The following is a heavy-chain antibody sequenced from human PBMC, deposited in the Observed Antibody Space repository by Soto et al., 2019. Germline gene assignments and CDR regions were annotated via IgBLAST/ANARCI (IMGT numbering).Heavy chain of an antibody. D-gene: IGHD3-10*01. V-gene: IGHV1-24*01. CDR1: GYTLTELS. CDR3: APWKTLPYGWGRDFDI. CDR2: FDPEDGET. J-gene: IGHJ3*02. Sequence: ASVKVSFKVSGYTLTELSMHWVRQAPGKGLEWMGGFDPEDGETIYAQKFQGRVTMTEDTSTDTDYMELSSLRSEDTAVYYRAPWKTLPYGWGRDFDIWGQRTMVTVS.